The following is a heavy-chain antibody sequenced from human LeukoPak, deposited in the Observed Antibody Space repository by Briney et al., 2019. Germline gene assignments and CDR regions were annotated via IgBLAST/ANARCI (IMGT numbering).Heavy chain of an antibody. CDR3: AKTLRYCSSTSCYLGGHNAAN. D-gene: IGHD2-2*01. Sequence: GGSLRLSCAASGFTFSSYAMSWVRQPPGKGLEWVSSISGSGGSTYYADSVKGRFTISRDNSKNTLYLQMNSLRAEDTAAYYCAKTLRYCSSTSCYLGGHNAANWGEGTMVTVSS. CDR1: GFTFSSYA. CDR2: ISGSGGST. J-gene: IGHJ3*01. V-gene: IGHV3-23*01.